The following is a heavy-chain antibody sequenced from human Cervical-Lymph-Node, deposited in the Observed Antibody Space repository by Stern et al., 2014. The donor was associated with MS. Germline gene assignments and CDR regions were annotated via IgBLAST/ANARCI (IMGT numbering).Heavy chain of an antibody. Sequence: QLQLQESGPGLVKPSETLSLTCTVSSYSISSGYYWGWIRQPPGKGLEWIGTIYHSGSTYYNPSLKSRVTISVDMSQKQFSLKLISVTAADTAMYYCAREEQQLVHGNWFDPWGQGTLVTVSS. CDR3: AREEQQLVHGNWFDP. CDR2: IYHSGST. V-gene: IGHV4-38-2*02. J-gene: IGHJ5*02. CDR1: SYSISSGYY. D-gene: IGHD6-13*01.